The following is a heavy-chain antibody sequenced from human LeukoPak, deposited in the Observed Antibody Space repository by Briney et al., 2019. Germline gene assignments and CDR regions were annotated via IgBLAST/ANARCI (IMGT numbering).Heavy chain of an antibody. Sequence: GGSLRLSCAASGFTFSSYWMSWVRQAPGKGLEWVANIKQDGSEKYYVDSVKGRFTISRDNAKNSLYLQINSLRAEDTAVYYCARDLIHYYGSGAKTWGQGTLVTVSS. CDR1: GFTFSSYW. CDR3: ARDLIHYYGSGAKT. D-gene: IGHD3-10*01. V-gene: IGHV3-7*01. J-gene: IGHJ5*02. CDR2: IKQDGSEK.